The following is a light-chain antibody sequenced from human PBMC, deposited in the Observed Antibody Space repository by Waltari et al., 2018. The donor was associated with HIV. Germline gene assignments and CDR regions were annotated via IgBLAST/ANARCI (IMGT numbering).Light chain of an antibody. CDR2: AAS. CDR3: QQSYITPHT. J-gene: IGKJ1*01. V-gene: IGKV1-39*01. Sequence: DIHITQSPSSLSASVGDGVTVTCRASQSITTYLNWYQQKPGKAPKLLIYAASNLQSGVPSRFSGSGSGTDFTLTISSLQPEDFATYYCQQSYITPHTFGQGTKVEIK. CDR1: QSITTY.